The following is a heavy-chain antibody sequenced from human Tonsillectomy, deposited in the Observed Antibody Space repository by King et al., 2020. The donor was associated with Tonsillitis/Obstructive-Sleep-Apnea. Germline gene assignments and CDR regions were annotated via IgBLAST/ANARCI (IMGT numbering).Heavy chain of an antibody. CDR2: ISSSSSTI. CDR1: GFTFSSYS. Sequence: EVQLVESGGGLVQPGGSLRLSCAASGFTFSSYSMNWVRQAPGTGLDWVSYISSSSSTIYYADSVKGRFTISRDTAKNSLYLQMNSLRDEDTAVYYCARDMAVAGPAENYWGQGTLVTVSS. CDR3: ARDMAVAGPAENY. J-gene: IGHJ4*02. D-gene: IGHD6-19*01. V-gene: IGHV3-48*02.